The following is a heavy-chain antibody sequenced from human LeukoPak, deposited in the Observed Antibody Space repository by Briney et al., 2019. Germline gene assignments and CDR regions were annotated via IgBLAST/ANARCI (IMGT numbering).Heavy chain of an antibody. CDR3: AKEEYSSSSYYYGTDV. CDR1: GFTFSSYG. V-gene: IGHV3-30*18. Sequence: GGSLRLSCAASGFTFSSYGMHWVRHAPGKGLEWVAVISHDGSNKYYADSVKGRFTISRDNSKNTLYLQMNSLRAEDTAVYYCAKEEYSSSSYYYGTDVWGQGTTVTVSS. J-gene: IGHJ6*02. CDR2: ISHDGSNK. D-gene: IGHD6-13*01.